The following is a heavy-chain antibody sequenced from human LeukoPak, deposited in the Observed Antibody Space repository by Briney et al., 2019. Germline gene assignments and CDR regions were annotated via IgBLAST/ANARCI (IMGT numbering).Heavy chain of an antibody. CDR3: ARPMIGLLDAFDI. V-gene: IGHV3-30*03. Sequence: GGSLRLSCAASGFTFSSYGMHWVRQAPGKGPEWVAVISHDGSNIYYADSVKGRFTISRDNSKNTLYLQMNSLRAEDTAVYYCARPMIGLLDAFDIWGQGTMVTVSS. J-gene: IGHJ3*02. D-gene: IGHD3-22*01. CDR1: GFTFSSYG. CDR2: ISHDGSNI.